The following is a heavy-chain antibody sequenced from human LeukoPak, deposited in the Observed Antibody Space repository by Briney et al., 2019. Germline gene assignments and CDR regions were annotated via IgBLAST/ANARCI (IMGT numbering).Heavy chain of an antibody. J-gene: IGHJ4*02. V-gene: IGHV4-4*02. Sequence: PSGTLSLTCPVSGASLTSSNWWSWVRQPPGKGVGWSGEIHHSGRTNYNPSLKSRVTISVDKTKNQFSLKLSSVTVADTALYYCACKTTAAAGTFYYWGQGTLVTVSS. CDR2: IHHSGRT. CDR3: ACKTTAAAGTFYY. CDR1: GASLTSSNW. D-gene: IGHD6-13*01.